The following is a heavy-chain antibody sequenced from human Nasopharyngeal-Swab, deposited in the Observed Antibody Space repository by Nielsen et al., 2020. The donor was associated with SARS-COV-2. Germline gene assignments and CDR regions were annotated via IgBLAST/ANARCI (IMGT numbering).Heavy chain of an antibody. CDR3: ARLIVATSWYFDL. D-gene: IGHD5-12*01. CDR1: GVSISSGGYY. V-gene: IGHV4-31*03. CDR2: IYYSGST. Sequence: SETLSLTCTVSGVSISSGGYYWSWIRQHPGKGLEWIGYIYYSGSTYYNPSLKSRVTISVDTSKNQFSLKLSSVTAADTAVYYCARLIVATSWYFDLWGRGTLVTVSS. J-gene: IGHJ2*01.